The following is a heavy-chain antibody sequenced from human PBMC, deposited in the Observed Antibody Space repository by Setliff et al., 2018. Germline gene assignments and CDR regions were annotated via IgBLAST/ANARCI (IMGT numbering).Heavy chain of an antibody. CDR1: GGSFSGYY. CDR2: IYHSGST. J-gene: IGHJ4*02. Sequence: SETLSLTCAVYGGSFSGYYWSWIRQPPGKGLEWIGSIYHSGSTYYNPSLKSRVTISVDTSKNQFSLKLSSVTAADTAVYYCARVPYYYDADDYWGQGTLVTVSS. CDR3: ARVPYYYDADDY. D-gene: IGHD3-22*01. V-gene: IGHV4-34*01.